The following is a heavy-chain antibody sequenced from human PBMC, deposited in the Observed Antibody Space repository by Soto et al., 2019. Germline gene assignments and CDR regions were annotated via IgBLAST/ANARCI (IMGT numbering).Heavy chain of an antibody. Sequence: SSETLSLTCAVYGGSFRGYYWSWIRQPPRKGLEWIGEINHSGSTNYNPSLKSRATISVDTSKNQFSLKLSSVTAADTAVYYCARGLTGWLVLDYYYYYGMDVWGQGTTVT. J-gene: IGHJ6*02. V-gene: IGHV4-34*01. CDR2: INHSGST. CDR3: ARGLTGWLVLDYYYYYGMDV. D-gene: IGHD6-19*01. CDR1: GGSFRGYY.